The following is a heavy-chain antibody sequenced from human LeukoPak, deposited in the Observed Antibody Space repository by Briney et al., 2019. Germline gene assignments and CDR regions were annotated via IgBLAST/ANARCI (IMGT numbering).Heavy chain of an antibody. D-gene: IGHD5-18*01. Sequence: ASVKVSCKASGYIFTDYYMYWVRQAPGQGLEWMAWINPNNGVTKYAQKFQGRVTMTRDTSINTAYMELSRLRSDDTAVYYCAREGNTAIDTNWFDPWGQGTLVTVSS. CDR3: AREGNTAIDTNWFDP. CDR2: INPNNGVT. V-gene: IGHV1-2*02. CDR1: GYIFTDYY. J-gene: IGHJ5*02.